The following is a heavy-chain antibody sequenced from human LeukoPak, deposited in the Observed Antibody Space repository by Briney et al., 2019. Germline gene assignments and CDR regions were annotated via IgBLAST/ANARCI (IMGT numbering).Heavy chain of an antibody. CDR2: ISGSGGST. CDR1: GFIFGSYA. D-gene: IGHD3-9*01. J-gene: IGHJ4*02. Sequence: GGSLRLSCAASGFIFGSYAMSWVRQAPGKGLEWVSAISGSGGSTYYADSVKGRFTISRDNSKNTLYLQMNSLRAEDTAVYYCAKAGYDILTGYHDYWGQGTLVTVSS. V-gene: IGHV3-23*01. CDR3: AKAGYDILTGYHDY.